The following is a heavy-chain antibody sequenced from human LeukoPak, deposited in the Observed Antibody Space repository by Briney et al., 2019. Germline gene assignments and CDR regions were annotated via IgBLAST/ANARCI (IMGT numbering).Heavy chain of an antibody. D-gene: IGHD6-6*01. V-gene: IGHV4-38-2*02. J-gene: IGHJ4*02. CDR1: GYSISSGDY. CDR3: ARDGYSSSAGDY. CDR2: NYHSGST. Sequence: PSETLSLTCAVSGYSISSGDYWGWIRQPPGKGLEWIGNNYHSGSTYYNPPHKRRVTISVDTSNNQVLLKLNSVTAEDTAVYYCARDGYSSSAGDYWGQGTLVTVSS.